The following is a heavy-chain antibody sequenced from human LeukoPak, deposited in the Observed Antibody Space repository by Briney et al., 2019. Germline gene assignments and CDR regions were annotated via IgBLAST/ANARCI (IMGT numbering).Heavy chain of an antibody. V-gene: IGHV4-34*01. CDR1: GGSFSGYY. J-gene: IGHJ5*02. CDR3: ARGNYWFDP. CDR2: INHSGST. D-gene: IGHD5-24*01. Sequence: PSETLSLTCAVYGGSFSGYYWSWIRQPPGKGLEWIGEINHSGSTNYNPSLKSRVTMSVDTSKNQFSLKLSSVTAADTAVYYCARGNYWFDPWGQGTLVTVSS.